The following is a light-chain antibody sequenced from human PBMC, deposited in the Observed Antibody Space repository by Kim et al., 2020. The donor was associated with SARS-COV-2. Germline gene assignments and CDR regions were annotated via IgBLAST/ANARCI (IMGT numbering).Light chain of an antibody. J-gene: IGLJ3*02. CDR1: ELGGKH. Sequence: SYELTQPPSVSVSTGQTDSINCSANELGGKHASWYQQKPGQSPVVVIYQDNKRPSGIPERFSGSNSGNTATLTIRGTQAMDEADYYCQAWDSSTWVFGGG. CDR3: QAWDSSTWV. V-gene: IGLV3-1*01. CDR2: QDN.